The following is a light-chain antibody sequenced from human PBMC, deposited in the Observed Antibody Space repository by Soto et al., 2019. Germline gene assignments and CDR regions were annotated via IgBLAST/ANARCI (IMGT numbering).Light chain of an antibody. CDR1: QSVNIN. J-gene: IGKJ4*01. CDR2: GAS. CDR3: QQYKDWPPLT. Sequence: EIVMTQSPVTLSASPGERVTLSCRASQSVNINLAWYQQRHGQAPRVLIYGASNRASGIPGKFSGSGSGTDFTLTISSLEPDDFALYFCQQYKDWPPLTFGGETRVEIK. V-gene: IGKV3D-15*01.